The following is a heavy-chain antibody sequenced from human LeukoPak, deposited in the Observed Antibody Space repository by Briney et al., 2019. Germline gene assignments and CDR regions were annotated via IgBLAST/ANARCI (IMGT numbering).Heavy chain of an antibody. D-gene: IGHD1-26*01. J-gene: IGHJ4*02. CDR2: ISSNGGST. CDR1: GFTFSSYA. Sequence: PGGSLRLSCAASGFTFSSYAMHWVRQAPGKGLEYVSAISSNGGSTYYANSVKGRFTISRDNSKNTLYLQMNSLRAEDTAVYYCARAVGATHDYWGQGTLVTVSS. CDR3: ARAVGATHDY. V-gene: IGHV3-64*01.